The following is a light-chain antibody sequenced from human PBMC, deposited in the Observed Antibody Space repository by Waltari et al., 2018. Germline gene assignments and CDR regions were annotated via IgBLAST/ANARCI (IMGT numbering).Light chain of an antibody. V-gene: IGKV3-15*01. J-gene: IGKJ5*01. CDR2: DAS. CDR3: QQYNRWPPIT. CDR1: QSVSSN. Sequence: EIVMTQSPSTLSVSPAETATLSCRASQSVSSNVAWYQKKPGQAPRLLIYDASTRAPSIPARFRGSGSGTEFTLTISSLQSEDFAVYYCQQYNRWPPITFGHGTRLEI.